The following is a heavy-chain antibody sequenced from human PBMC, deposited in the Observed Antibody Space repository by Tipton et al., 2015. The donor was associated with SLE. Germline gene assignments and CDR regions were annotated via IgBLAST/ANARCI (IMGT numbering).Heavy chain of an antibody. V-gene: IGHV4-39*07. CDR2: IYYSGTT. CDR1: GVSISSSNYY. D-gene: IGHD3-3*01. CDR3: ARGFFHDYWSAEQGRKSFYFDN. Sequence: TLSLTCTVSGVSISSSNYYWGWIRQPPGKGLEWIGRIYYSGTTSYNPSLKSRVTISVDTSKNQFSLRLTSVTAADTAMYFCARGFFHDYWSAEQGRKSFYFDNWGQGALVTVSS. J-gene: IGHJ4*02.